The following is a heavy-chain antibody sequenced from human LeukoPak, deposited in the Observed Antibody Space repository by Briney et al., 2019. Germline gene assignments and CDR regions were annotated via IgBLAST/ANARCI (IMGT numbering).Heavy chain of an antibody. Sequence: PSETLSLTCTVSGGSISSYYWSWIRQPAGKGLEWIGHIYNSGSTNCNPSLKGRVTISIDTSRNQFSLKLSSVTAADTAVYYCARRVGAVAGTGSFDYWGQGTLITVSS. V-gene: IGHV4-59*08. CDR2: IYNSGST. J-gene: IGHJ4*02. CDR1: GGSISSYY. D-gene: IGHD6-19*01. CDR3: ARRVGAVAGTGSFDY.